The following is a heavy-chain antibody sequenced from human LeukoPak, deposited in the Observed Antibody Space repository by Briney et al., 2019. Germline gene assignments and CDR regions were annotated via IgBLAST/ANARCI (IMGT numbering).Heavy chain of an antibody. CDR1: GYTFTSYY. D-gene: IGHD3-10*01. V-gene: IGHV1-46*03. Sequence: ASVKVSCKASGYTFTSYYMHWVRQAPGQGLEWMGIINSRGGDTTYAQKFQGRVTMTRDTSTSTAYMELSSLRSEDTAVYYCARGGYGSGSNFVSGAQGPLATVPP. CDR3: ARGGYGSGSNFVS. J-gene: IGHJ4*02. CDR2: INSRGGDT.